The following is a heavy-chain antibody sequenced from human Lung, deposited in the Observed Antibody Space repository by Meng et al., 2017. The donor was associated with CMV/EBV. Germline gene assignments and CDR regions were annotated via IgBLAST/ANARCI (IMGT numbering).Heavy chain of an antibody. CDR2: INPNSGGT. J-gene: IGHJ4*02. CDR3: ARDHPDYGGNAGY. Sequence: KPSGYTFTGCYMHWVRQAPGQGLELMGWINPNSGGTNYAQKFQGRVTMTRDTSISTAYMELSRLRSDDTAVYYCARDHPDYGGNAGYWGQGTLVTVSS. V-gene: IGHV1-2*02. CDR1: GYTFTGCY. D-gene: IGHD4-23*01.